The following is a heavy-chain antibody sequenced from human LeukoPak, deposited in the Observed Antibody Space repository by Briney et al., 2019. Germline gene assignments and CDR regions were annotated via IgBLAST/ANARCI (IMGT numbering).Heavy chain of an antibody. V-gene: IGHV3-74*01. J-gene: IGHJ4*02. CDR2: VSPDGNLA. CDR1: GFTLSSSW. CDR3: ARDLSFSPDH. Sequence: GGSLRLSCAGSGFTLSSSWMHWVRQAPGKGPVWVAHVSPDGNLANYADSVTGRFIISRDNAKNTLFLQMNSLRAEETAVYYCARDLSFSPDHWGQGTLVTVSS.